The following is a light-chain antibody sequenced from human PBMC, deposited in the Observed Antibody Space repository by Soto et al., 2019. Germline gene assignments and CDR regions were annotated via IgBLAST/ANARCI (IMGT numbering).Light chain of an antibody. CDR2: AAS. CDR1: QGISSY. V-gene: IGKV1-9*01. Sequence: DIQWTQSPSFLSASVGDRVTITCRASQGISSYLAWYQQKPGKAPKLLIYAASTLQSGVPSRFSGSGSGTEFTLTISSLQHEDFATYYCQQLNSYTPASGPGTKVDIK. CDR3: QQLNSYTPA. J-gene: IGKJ3*01.